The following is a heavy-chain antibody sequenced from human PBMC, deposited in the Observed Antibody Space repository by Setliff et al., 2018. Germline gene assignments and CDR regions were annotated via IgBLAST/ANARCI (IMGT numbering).Heavy chain of an antibody. CDR1: GYNFITFG. J-gene: IGHJ4*02. CDR3: TRGRGPRVVVAVPLDH. V-gene: IGHV1-18*01. CDR2: ISPYNGDA. D-gene: IGHD2-15*01. Sequence: ASVKVSCKTSGYNFITFGVNWVRQVPGQGFEWMGWISPYNGDANYAQKLQGRVTMTTDTSTGTAYMELRALNYDDTAVYYCTRGRGPRVVVAVPLDHWGQGTLVTVSS.